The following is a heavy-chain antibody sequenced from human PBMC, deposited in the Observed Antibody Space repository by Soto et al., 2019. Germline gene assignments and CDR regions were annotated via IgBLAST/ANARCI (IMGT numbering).Heavy chain of an antibody. Sequence: QVQLQESGPGLVKPSQTLSLTCTVSGGSISSGGYYWSWIRQHPGKGLEWIGYIYYSGSTYYNPSLKSRVTISVDTSKNQSSLKLSSVAAADTAVYYCARAGAAAMVFAFDIWGQGTMVTVSS. CDR2: IYYSGST. J-gene: IGHJ3*02. CDR3: ARAGAAAMVFAFDI. D-gene: IGHD5-18*01. CDR1: GGSISSGGYY. V-gene: IGHV4-31*03.